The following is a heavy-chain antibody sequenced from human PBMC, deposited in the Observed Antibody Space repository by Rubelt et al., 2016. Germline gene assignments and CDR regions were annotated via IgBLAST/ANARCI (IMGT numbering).Heavy chain of an antibody. V-gene: IGHV3-30*18. Sequence: GGGVVQPGRSLRLSCAASGFTFSSYGMHWVRQAPGKGLEWVAVISYDGSNKYYADSVKGRFTISRDNSKNTLYLQMTSLRAEDTAVYYCAKSGATSYGMDVWGQGTTVTVSS. CDR1: GFTFSSYG. CDR3: AKSGATSYGMDV. D-gene: IGHD1-26*01. CDR2: ISYDGSNK. J-gene: IGHJ6*02.